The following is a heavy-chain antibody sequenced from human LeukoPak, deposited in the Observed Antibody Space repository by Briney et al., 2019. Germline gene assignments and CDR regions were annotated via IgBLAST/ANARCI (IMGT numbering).Heavy chain of an antibody. CDR3: ARSLDFWGAYFDY. V-gene: IGHV1-2*02. CDR1: GYTFTGYY. Sequence: ASVKVSCKASGYTFTGYYMHWVRQAPGQGLEWMGWINPNSGGTNYAQKFQGRVTMTRDTSISTAYMELSRLRSDDTAVYYCARSLDFWGAYFDYWGQGTLVTVSS. J-gene: IGHJ4*02. CDR2: INPNSGGT. D-gene: IGHD3-3*01.